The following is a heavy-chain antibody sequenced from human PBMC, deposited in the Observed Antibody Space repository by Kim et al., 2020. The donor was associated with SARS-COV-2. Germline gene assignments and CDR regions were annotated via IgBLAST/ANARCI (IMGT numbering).Heavy chain of an antibody. Sequence: ADSVKGRFTISRDNAKNSLYLQRNSLGAEDTAVYYCARDRSGWKQDAFDIWGQGTMVTVSS. V-gene: IGHV3-11*01. CDR3: ARDRSGWKQDAFDI. J-gene: IGHJ3*02. D-gene: IGHD6-19*01.